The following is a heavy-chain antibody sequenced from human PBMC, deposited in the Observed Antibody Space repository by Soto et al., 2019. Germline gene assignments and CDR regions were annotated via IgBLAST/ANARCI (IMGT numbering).Heavy chain of an antibody. CDR1: GYTFIRYG. J-gene: IGHJ6*02. CDR3: ARGGYYDNSWGKLSHYGLDV. Sequence: QVQLAQSANKVKKPGASVRVSCKAAGYTFIRYGIAWVRQAPGQGLEWMGWISPYNDYTVYAQKFQGRVSMTADTSTRTVYMNLRGLKSDYTAVYYCARGGYYDNSWGKLSHYGLDVWGQGTSVSVSS. CDR2: ISPYNDYT. D-gene: IGHD3-16*01. V-gene: IGHV1-18*01.